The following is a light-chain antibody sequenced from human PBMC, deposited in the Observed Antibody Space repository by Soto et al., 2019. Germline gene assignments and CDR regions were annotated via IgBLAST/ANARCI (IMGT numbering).Light chain of an antibody. CDR2: SAS. Sequence: DIQLTQSPSFLSASVGDRVTITCRASQALSNYLAWYQQKPGKAPDLLIYSASTLQSGVPSRFRGSGSETEFTLTIRALQPEDFATYYCQQLSRYPRTFGGGTKVDIK. CDR1: QALSNY. V-gene: IGKV1-9*01. J-gene: IGKJ4*01. CDR3: QQLSRYPRT.